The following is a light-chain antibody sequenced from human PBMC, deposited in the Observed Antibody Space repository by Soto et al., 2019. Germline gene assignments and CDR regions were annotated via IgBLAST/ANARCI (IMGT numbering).Light chain of an antibody. CDR2: EVS. CDR3: CSYAGSSIHVV. J-gene: IGLJ2*01. CDR1: SSDVGSYNL. V-gene: IGLV2-23*02. Sequence: QAVVTQPASVSGSPGQSITISCTGTSSDVGSYNLVSWYQQHPGKAPKLMIYEVSKRPSGVSNRFSGSKSGNTASLTISGLQAEDEADYYCCSYAGSSIHVVFGGGTKLTVL.